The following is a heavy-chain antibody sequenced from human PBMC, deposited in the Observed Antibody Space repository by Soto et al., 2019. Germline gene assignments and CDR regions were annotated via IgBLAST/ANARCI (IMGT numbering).Heavy chain of an antibody. J-gene: IGHJ5*02. Sequence: ASVKVSCKASGGTFSSYTISWVRQAPGQGLEWMGRIIPILGIANYAQKFQGRVTITADKSTSTAYMELSSLRSEDTAVYYCAANVVVVADDLSWFDHWGQGTLVTVSS. CDR2: IIPILGIA. CDR3: AANVVVVADDLSWFDH. CDR1: GGTFSSYT. V-gene: IGHV1-69*02. D-gene: IGHD2-15*01.